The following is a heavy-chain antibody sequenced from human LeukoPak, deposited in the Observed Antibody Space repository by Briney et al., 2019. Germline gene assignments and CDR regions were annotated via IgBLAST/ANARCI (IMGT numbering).Heavy chain of an antibody. CDR2: IIPILGIA. V-gene: IGHV1-69*04. J-gene: IGHJ5*02. Sequence: ASVKVSCKASGYTFTSYGISWVRQAPGQGLEWMGRIIPILGIANYAQKFQGRVTITADKSTSTAYMELSSLRSEDTAVYYCARDVAAAASFDPWGLGTLVTVSS. D-gene: IGHD6-13*01. CDR1: GYTFTSYG. CDR3: ARDVAAAASFDP.